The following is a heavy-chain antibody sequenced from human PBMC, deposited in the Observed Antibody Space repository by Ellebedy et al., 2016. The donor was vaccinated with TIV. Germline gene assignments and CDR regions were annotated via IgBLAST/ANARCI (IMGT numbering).Heavy chain of an antibody. J-gene: IGHJ6*02. CDR3: ASRMVAINPSGYGLDV. D-gene: IGHD4/OR15-4a*01. Sequence: GESLKISCAASGFTFSTYWMHWVRQAPGKGLVWVSHVNTDGSTTRYADSVKGRFTISRDNAKNTLYLQMNSLGAEDTAVYYGASRMVAINPSGYGLDVWGQGTTVTVSS. V-gene: IGHV3-74*01. CDR2: VNTDGSTT. CDR1: GFTFSTYW.